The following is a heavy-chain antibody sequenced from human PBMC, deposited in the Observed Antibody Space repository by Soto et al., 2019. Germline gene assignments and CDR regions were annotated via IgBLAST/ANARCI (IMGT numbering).Heavy chain of an antibody. V-gene: IGHV3-23*01. J-gene: IGHJ4*02. CDR2: ISPSASDT. Sequence: EVQLLESGGALVQPGGYLRLSCAASGFSFSTSPMAWVRQPPGKGLEWVSAISPSASDTLYADSVKGRFTISRDNSQNTLFLQMTSLRSDDTAVYYCAKGGYTFAYEWGQGALGTVSS. CDR3: AKGGYTFAYE. CDR1: GFSFSTSP. D-gene: IGHD5-18*01.